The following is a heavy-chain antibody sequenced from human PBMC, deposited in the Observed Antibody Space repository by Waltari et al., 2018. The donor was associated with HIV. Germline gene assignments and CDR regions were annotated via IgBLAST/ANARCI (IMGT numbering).Heavy chain of an antibody. V-gene: IGHV3-33*01. D-gene: IGHD4-4*01. CDR2: IWYDGSKT. J-gene: IGHJ1*01. Sequence: QVQLVESGGGVVQPGGSLRLSCAASGFTFNNYGIHWVRQAPGKGLEWVAVIWYDGSKTYYEGSVKGRFTISRDTSKNTVYLQMSSLRAEDTALYYCARDQEFMTTVTPLACWGQGTPVTVSS. CDR1: GFTFNNYG. CDR3: ARDQEFMTTVTPLAC.